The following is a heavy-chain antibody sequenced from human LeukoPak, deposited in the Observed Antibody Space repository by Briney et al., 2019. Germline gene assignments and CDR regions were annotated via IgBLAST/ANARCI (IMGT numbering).Heavy chain of an antibody. Sequence: GGSLRLSCAASGFTFSTYWMHWVRQAPGTGLVWVSLINSDGSSTNYADSVKGRFTISRDNAKNTLYLQMNSLRAEDTAVYYCATDVPAVTIFGYWGRGTLVTVSS. V-gene: IGHV3-74*01. CDR2: INSDGSST. J-gene: IGHJ4*02. CDR1: GFTFSTYW. CDR3: ATDVPAVTIFGY. D-gene: IGHD2-2*01.